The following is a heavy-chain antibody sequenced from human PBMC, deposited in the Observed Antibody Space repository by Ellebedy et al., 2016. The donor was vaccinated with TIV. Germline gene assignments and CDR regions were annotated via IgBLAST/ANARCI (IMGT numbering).Heavy chain of an antibody. J-gene: IGHJ4*02. D-gene: IGHD6-13*01. V-gene: IGHV4-30-2*01. CDR1: GGSISSGGYS. CDR3: ARGGSSWYYFDY. CDR2: IYHSGST. Sequence: SETLSLXCAVSGGSISSGGYSWSWIRQPPGKGLEWIGYIYHSGSTYYNPSLKSRVTISVDRSKNQFSLKLSSVTAADTAVYYCARGGSSWYYFDYWGQGTLVTVSS.